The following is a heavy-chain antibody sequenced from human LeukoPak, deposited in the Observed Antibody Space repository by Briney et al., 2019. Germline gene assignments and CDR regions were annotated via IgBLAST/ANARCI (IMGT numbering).Heavy chain of an antibody. J-gene: IGHJ4*02. D-gene: IGHD3-22*01. V-gene: IGHV1-18*01. Sequence: SEKVSCKASGYTFTSYGISWVRQAPGQGLEWMGWISAYNGNTNYAQKLQGRVTMTTDTSTSTAYMELRSLRSDDTAVYYCARASRYYDSSGYYPKPNLDYWGQGTLVTVSS. CDR1: GYTFTSYG. CDR3: ARASRYYDSSGYYPKPNLDY. CDR2: ISAYNGNT.